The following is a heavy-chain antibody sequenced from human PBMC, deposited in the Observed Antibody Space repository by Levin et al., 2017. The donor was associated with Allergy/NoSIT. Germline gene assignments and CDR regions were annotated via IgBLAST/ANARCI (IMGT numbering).Heavy chain of an antibody. Sequence: GGSLRLSCAASGFTVSSNDMSWVRQAPGKGLEWVSVIYSGGSTYYADSVKGRFTISGDNSKNTLYREMNSLRAGDTAVYYCARDSTEGGPFDYWGQGTLVTVSS. V-gene: IGHV3-53*01. CDR2: IYSGGST. D-gene: IGHD1-26*01. CDR3: ARDSTEGGPFDY. J-gene: IGHJ4*02. CDR1: GFTVSSND.